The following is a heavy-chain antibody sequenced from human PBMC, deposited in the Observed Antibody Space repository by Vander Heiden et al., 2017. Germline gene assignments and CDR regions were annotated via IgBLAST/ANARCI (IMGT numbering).Heavy chain of an antibody. Sequence: GVRQAPGKGLEWVAVISYDGSNKYYADSVKGRFTISRDNSKNTLYLQMNSLRAEDTAVYYCAKDSRALWELLDYWGQGTLVTVSS. J-gene: IGHJ4*02. V-gene: IGHV3-30*18. CDR3: AKDSRALWELLDY. D-gene: IGHD1-26*01. CDR2: ISYDGSNK.